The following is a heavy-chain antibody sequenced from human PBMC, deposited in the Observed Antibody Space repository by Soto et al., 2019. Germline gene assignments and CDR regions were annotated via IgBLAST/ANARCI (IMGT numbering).Heavy chain of an antibody. J-gene: IGHJ4*02. Sequence: PSETLSLTCTVSGGSISSGGYYWSWIRQHPGKGLEWIGYIYYSGSTYYNPSLKSRVTISVDTSKNQFSLXLSSVTAADTAVYYCARDGDSPFDYWGXGXLVXVSS. D-gene: IGHD3-10*01. CDR1: GGSISSGGYY. CDR2: IYYSGST. CDR3: ARDGDSPFDY. V-gene: IGHV4-31*03.